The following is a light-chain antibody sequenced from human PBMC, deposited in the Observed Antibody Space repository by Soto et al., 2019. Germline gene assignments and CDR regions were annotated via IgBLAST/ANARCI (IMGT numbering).Light chain of an antibody. Sequence: QSALTQPRSVSGSPGQSVTISCTGTSSDVGGYNYVSWYQQHPGKAPKLMIYDVNKRPSGVPDRFSASKSGNTASLTISGLQAEDKADYYCCSYAGSYNWVFGGGTKLTVL. CDR3: CSYAGSYNWV. J-gene: IGLJ3*02. CDR2: DVN. V-gene: IGLV2-11*01. CDR1: SSDVGGYNY.